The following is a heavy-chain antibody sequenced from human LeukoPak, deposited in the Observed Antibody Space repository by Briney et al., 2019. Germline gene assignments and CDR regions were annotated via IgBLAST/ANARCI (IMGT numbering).Heavy chain of an antibody. D-gene: IGHD3-22*01. CDR1: GYTFTSYG. V-gene: IGHV1-18*01. Sequence: ASVKVSCKASGYTFTSYGISWVRQAPGQGLEWMGWISAYNGNTNYAQKLQGRVTMTTDTSTSTAYMELRSLRSDDTAVYYCVRDRPTYYYDSSGYPGIWGQGTMVTVSS. J-gene: IGHJ3*02. CDR2: ISAYNGNT. CDR3: VRDRPTYYYDSSGYPGI.